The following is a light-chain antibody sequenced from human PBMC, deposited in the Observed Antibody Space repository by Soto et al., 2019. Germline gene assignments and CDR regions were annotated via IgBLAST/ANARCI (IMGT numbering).Light chain of an antibody. CDR3: QQSYITPYT. J-gene: IGKJ2*01. Sequence: DIPMTQSPSSLSASVGDTVTITCRASPSISVHLNWYQQKPGKVPKLLIYAASNLQSGVPLRFSGRGSETDFALTISSLQPEDFATYYGQQSYITPYTFGQGTKLEIK. CDR1: PSISVH. CDR2: AAS. V-gene: IGKV1-39*01.